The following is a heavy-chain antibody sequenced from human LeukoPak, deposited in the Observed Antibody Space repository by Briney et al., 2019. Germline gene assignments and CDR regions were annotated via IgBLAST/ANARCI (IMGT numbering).Heavy chain of an antibody. CDR3: ASGHYYDSSGYPGY. V-gene: IGHV4-59*01. CDR2: IYHRGST. CDR1: GGSINSYY. Sequence: PSETLSLTCTVSGGSINSYYWSWLRQPPGKGLEGIGHIYHRGSTNYNPSLKSRVTISVYMSKNQFSLKLSSVTAADTAVYYCASGHYYDSSGYPGYWGQGTLVTVSS. J-gene: IGHJ4*02. D-gene: IGHD3-22*01.